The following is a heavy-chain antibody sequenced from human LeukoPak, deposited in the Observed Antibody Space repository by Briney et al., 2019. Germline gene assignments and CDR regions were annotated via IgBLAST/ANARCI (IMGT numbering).Heavy chain of an antibody. CDR2: IIPIFGSA. J-gene: IGHJ6*04. Sequence: SVKVSCKASGGTFSSYAISWVRQAPGQGLEWMGGIIPIFGSANYAQKFQGRVTITADESTSTAYMELSNLRSEDTAVYYCASATLRCSGGSCYEMDVWGKGTTVTVSS. CDR1: GGTFSSYA. D-gene: IGHD2-15*01. V-gene: IGHV1-69*13. CDR3: ASATLRCSGGSCYEMDV.